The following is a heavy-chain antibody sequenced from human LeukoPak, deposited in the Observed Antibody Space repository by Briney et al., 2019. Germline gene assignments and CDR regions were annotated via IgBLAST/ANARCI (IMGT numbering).Heavy chain of an antibody. D-gene: IGHD6-13*01. CDR1: GYTFTSYD. V-gene: IGHV1-8*03. CDR3: ARGPVAAALYFQH. J-gene: IGHJ1*01. CDR2: MNPNSGNT. Sequence: ASVKVSCKASGYTFTSYDINWVRQATGQGLEWMGWMNPNSGNTGYAQKFQGRVTITRNTSISTAYMELSSLRSGDTAVYYCARGPVAAALYFQHWGQGTLVTVSS.